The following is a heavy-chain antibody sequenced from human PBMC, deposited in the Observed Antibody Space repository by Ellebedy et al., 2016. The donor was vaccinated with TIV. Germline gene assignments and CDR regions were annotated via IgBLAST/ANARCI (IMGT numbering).Heavy chain of an antibody. CDR2: MNPKSGTT. D-gene: IGHD6-13*01. CDR3: VLVASGTYWFDP. CDR1: GSTFSGYY. Sequence: AASVKVSCKASGSTFSGYYLHWVRQAPGHGLEWMGWMNPKSGTTKSAPKFQDWVTMTRDTSISTAYMELNRLTSDATALYYCVLVASGTYWFDPWGQGTLVTVSS. J-gene: IGHJ5*02. V-gene: IGHV1-2*04.